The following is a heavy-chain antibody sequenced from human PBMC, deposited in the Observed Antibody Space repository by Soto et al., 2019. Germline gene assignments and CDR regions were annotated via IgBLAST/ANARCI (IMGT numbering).Heavy chain of an antibody. CDR1: GGSISSGCYY. Sequence: SETLSLTGTVSGGSISSGCYYWSWIRQHPEKGLEWIGYIYYSGSTYYNPSLKSRVTISVDTSKNQFSLKLSSVTAADTAVYYCARDTLSHYYYCGMDVWGQGTTVTVSS. V-gene: IGHV4-31*03. J-gene: IGHJ6*02. CDR2: IYYSGST. CDR3: ARDTLSHYYYCGMDV.